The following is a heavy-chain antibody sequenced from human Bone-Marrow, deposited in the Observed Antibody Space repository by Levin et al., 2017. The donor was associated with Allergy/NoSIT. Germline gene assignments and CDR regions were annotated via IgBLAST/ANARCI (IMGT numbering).Heavy chain of an antibody. CDR2: INNDGRST. D-gene: IGHD1-26*01. CDR3: ARDIGDAFNI. Sequence: GGSLRLSCAASGFTFSSYWMHWVRQAPGKGLVWVSRINNDGRSTRYADSVKGRFTISRDNGKNTLYMQTNSLRVEDTAVYYCARDIGDAFNIWGQGTMVPASS. CDR1: GFTFSSYW. V-gene: IGHV3-74*01. J-gene: IGHJ3*02.